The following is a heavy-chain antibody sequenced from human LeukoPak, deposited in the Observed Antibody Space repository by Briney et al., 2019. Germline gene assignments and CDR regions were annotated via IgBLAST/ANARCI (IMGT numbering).Heavy chain of an antibody. D-gene: IGHD1-7*01. Sequence: GRSLRLSCAASGFTFTNYGMHWVRQAPGKGPEWVAVIWYDASNKYYADSVKGRFTISRDNSKNTLYLQMNSLRDDDTAVYYCVRGVGVSRFNYLDPWGQGTLVIVSS. CDR2: IWYDASNK. V-gene: IGHV3-33*08. CDR3: VRGVGVSRFNYLDP. CDR1: GFTFTNYG. J-gene: IGHJ5*02.